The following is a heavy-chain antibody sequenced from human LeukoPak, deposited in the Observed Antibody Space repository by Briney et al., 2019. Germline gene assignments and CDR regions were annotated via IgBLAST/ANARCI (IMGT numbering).Heavy chain of an antibody. J-gene: IGHJ4*02. Sequence: ASVKVSCKASGYTFTSYGISRVRPAPGQGLEWMGRISAYNGNPNYAQKLQGRVTMATDTSTSTADMGLRSLRSDDTAVYYCARVYEYYDYVWGSYRQADYWGQGTLVTVSS. CDR2: ISAYNGNP. V-gene: IGHV1-18*01. D-gene: IGHD3-16*02. CDR3: ARVYEYYDYVWGSYRQADY. CDR1: GYTFTSYG.